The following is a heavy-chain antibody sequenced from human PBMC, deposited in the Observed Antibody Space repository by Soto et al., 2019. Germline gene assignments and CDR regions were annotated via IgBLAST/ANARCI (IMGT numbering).Heavy chain of an antibody. D-gene: IGHD2-2*01. J-gene: IGHJ3*02. CDR3: AKDIVVIPAAGDAFDI. CDR1: GFTFSNFA. CDR2: ISGSGGST. Sequence: EVQLLESGGGLAQPGGSLRLSCAASGFTFSNFAMSWVRQAPGKGLEWVSAISGSGGSTYYADSVKGRFTISRDNSKNTLYLQMNSLRAEDTAVYYCAKDIVVIPAAGDAFDIWGQGTMVTVSS. V-gene: IGHV3-23*01.